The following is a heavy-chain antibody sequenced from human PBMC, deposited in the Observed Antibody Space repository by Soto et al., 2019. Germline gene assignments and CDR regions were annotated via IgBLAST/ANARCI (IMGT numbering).Heavy chain of an antibody. V-gene: IGHV3-21*01. CDR2: ISSSSSYI. Sequence: GGSLRLSCAASGFTFGSYSMNWVRQAPGKGLEWVSSISSSSSYIYYADSVKGRFTISRDNAKNSLYLQMNSLRAEDTAVYYCARDTAMEVYYYYYGMDVWGQGTTVTVSS. D-gene: IGHD5-18*01. CDR1: GFTFGSYS. J-gene: IGHJ6*02. CDR3: ARDTAMEVYYYYYGMDV.